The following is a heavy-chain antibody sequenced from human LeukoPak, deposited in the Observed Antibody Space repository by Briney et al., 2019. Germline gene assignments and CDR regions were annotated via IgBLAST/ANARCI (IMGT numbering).Heavy chain of an antibody. CDR3: ASPYGGNGGGHGLDVLDM. CDR2: IVVGSGNT. CDR1: GFTFTSSA. V-gene: IGHV1-58*01. J-gene: IGHJ3*02. D-gene: IGHD4/OR15-4a*01. Sequence: SVKVSCKASGFTFTSSAVQWVRQARGQRLEWIGWIVVGSGNTNYAQKFQERVTITRDMSTSTAYMELSSLRAEDTAVYYCASPYGGNGGGHGLDVLDMWGQGTMVTVSS.